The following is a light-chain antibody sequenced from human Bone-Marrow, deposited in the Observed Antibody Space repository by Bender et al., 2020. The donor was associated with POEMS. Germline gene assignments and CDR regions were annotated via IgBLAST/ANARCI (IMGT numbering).Light chain of an antibody. CDR2: DDS. CDR3: QVWDGSRDRRV. CDR1: NIGDKS. V-gene: IGLV3-21*02. J-gene: IGLJ3*02. Sequence: SYVLTQPPSVSVAPGQTARITCGGINIGDKSVHWYQQKPGQAPVLVVYDDSDRPSGIPERFSGSSSGNTATLTVSRVEAGDEADFYCQVWDGSRDRRVFAGGTKLTVL.